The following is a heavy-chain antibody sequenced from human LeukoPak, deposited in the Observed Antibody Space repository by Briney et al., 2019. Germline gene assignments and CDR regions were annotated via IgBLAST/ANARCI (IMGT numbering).Heavy chain of an antibody. CDR1: GGSIRSSSYY. CDR2: IYYSGST. J-gene: IGHJ3*02. V-gene: IGHV4-39*02. Sequence: SETLSLTCTISGGSIRSSSYYWGWIRQPPGKGLEWIGSIYYSGSTYYNPSLKSRVTISVDTSKNQFSLKLSSVTAADTAVYYCARDTALFRAYDIWGQGTLVTVSS. CDR3: ARDTALFRAYDI.